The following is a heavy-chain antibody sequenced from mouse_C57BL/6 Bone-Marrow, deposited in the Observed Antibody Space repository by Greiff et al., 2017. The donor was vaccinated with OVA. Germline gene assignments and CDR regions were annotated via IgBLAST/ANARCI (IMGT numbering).Heavy chain of an antibody. V-gene: IGHV1-7*01. J-gene: IGHJ1*03. CDR1: GYTFTSYW. CDR2: INPSSGYT. Sequence: QVHVKQSGAELAKPGASVKLSCKASGYTFTSYWMHWVKQRPGQGLEWIGYINPSSGYTKYNQKFKDKATLTADKSSSTAYMQLSSLTYEDSAVYYCARGPWRYWYFDVWGTGTTVTVSS. CDR3: ARGPWRYWYFDV.